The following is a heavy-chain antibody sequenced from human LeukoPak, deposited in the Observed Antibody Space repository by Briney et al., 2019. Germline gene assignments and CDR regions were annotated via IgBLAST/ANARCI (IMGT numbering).Heavy chain of an antibody. Sequence: SVKVSCKASGGTFSSYAISRVRQAPGQGLEWMGGIIPIFGTANYAQKFQGRVTITTDESTSTAYMELSSLRSEDTAVYYCARGRDWNYGYYYYMDVWGKGTTVTVSS. D-gene: IGHD1-7*01. CDR2: IIPIFGTA. V-gene: IGHV1-69*05. CDR1: GGTFSSYA. CDR3: ARGRDWNYGYYYYMDV. J-gene: IGHJ6*03.